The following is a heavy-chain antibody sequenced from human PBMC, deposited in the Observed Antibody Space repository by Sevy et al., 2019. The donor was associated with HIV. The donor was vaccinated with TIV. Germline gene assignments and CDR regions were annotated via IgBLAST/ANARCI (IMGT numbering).Heavy chain of an antibody. CDR2: ISYDGSNK. CDR3: AITMIVVVITQPPTY. D-gene: IGHD3-22*01. V-gene: IGHV3-30-3*01. Sequence: GGSLRLSCAASGFTFSSYAMHWVRQAPGKGLEWVAVISYDGSNKYYADSVKGRVTISRDNSKNTKYLQMNSLRAEDTAVYYCAITMIVVVITQPPTYWGQGTLVTVSS. J-gene: IGHJ4*02. CDR1: GFTFSSYA.